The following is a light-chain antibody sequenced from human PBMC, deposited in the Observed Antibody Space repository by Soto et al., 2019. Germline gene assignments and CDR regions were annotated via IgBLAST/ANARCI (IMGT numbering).Light chain of an antibody. CDR1: QSLLHSNGNTF. CDR2: LGS. V-gene: IGKV2-28*01. Sequence: EIVMTQSPLSLTVTPGEPASISCKSTQSLLHSNGNTFLDWYMQKPGQSPQLLIYLGSRRAPGAPDRVSGSGTSTDFTLRISTVEADDPGIYYCMQALQTPRTFGQWTKREI. J-gene: IGKJ1*01. CDR3: MQALQTPRT.